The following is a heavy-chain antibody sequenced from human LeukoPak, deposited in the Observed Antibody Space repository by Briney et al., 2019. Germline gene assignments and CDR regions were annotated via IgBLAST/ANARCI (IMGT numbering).Heavy chain of an antibody. V-gene: IGHV5-51*01. CDR2: IYPGDSDT. CDR3: ARRRSFDSGSSSYWYFDL. D-gene: IGHD1-26*01. Sequence: SGESLKISCKGSGYSFSTYWIGWVRQMPGKGLEWKGIIYPGDSDTRYSPSFQGQVTISADKSISTAYLQWSSLKASDTAMYYCARRRSFDSGSSSYWYFDLWGRGTLVTVSS. J-gene: IGHJ2*01. CDR1: GYSFSTYW.